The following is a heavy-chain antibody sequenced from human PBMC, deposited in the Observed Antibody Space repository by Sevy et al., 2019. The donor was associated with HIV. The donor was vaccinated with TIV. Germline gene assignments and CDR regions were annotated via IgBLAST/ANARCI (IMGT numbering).Heavy chain of an antibody. Sequence: GGSLRLSCAASGFTVSSNYVSWVRQAPGKGLEWVSTLYSGGSTYYADSVKGRFTISRDDSKNTLFLQLNSLTVDDTAVYFCAKIQGVKWYFDLWGRGTLVTVSS. J-gene: IGHJ2*01. D-gene: IGHD1-1*01. CDR2: LYSGGST. CDR1: GFTVSSNY. V-gene: IGHV3-53*01. CDR3: AKIQGVKWYFDL.